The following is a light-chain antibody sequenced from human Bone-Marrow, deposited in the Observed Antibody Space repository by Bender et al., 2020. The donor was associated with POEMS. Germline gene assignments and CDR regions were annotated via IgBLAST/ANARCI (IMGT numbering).Light chain of an antibody. V-gene: IGLV1-36*01. J-gene: IGLJ3*02. Sequence: QSALTQPPSALGSPGQSVSISCSGSSSNIGNHGVNWYQQLPGEAPKLLIYYDDLLTPGVSDRFSASKSGTSASLAISELQSEDEAFYYCSAWDDSLSGWVFGGGTKLTVL. CDR1: SSNIGNHG. CDR3: SAWDDSLSGWV. CDR2: YDD.